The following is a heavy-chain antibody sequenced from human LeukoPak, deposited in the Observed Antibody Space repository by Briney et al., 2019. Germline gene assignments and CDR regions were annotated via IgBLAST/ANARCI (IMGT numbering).Heavy chain of an antibody. V-gene: IGHV4-59*08. CDR3: ARSHPDYYDSSGYLFDY. Sequence: TSETLSLTCTVSGGSISSHYWSWIRQPPGKGLEWIGYIYYSGSTKFNPSLKSRVTISVDTSKNQFSLKLSSVTAADTAVYYCARSHPDYYDSSGYLFDYWGQGTLVTVSS. D-gene: IGHD3-22*01. J-gene: IGHJ4*02. CDR2: IYYSGST. CDR1: GGSISSHY.